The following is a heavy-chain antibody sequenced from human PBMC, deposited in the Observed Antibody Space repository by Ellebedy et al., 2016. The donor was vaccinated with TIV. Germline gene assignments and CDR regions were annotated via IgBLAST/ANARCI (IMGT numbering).Heavy chain of an antibody. Sequence: ASVKVSCXASGYTFSSYFMHWVRQAPGQGLEWMGIINPSGGSTSYAQKFQGRVTLTRDTSTSTVYMELSRVRSDDTAMYYCAREGDLPRGNWFDPWGQGTLVTVSS. V-gene: IGHV1-46*01. CDR2: INPSGGST. CDR1: GYTFSSYF. J-gene: IGHJ5*02. CDR3: AREGDLPRGNWFDP. D-gene: IGHD3-16*01.